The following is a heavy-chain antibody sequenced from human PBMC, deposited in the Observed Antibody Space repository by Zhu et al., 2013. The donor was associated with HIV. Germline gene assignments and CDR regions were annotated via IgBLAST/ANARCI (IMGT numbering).Heavy chain of an antibody. CDR2: ISAYNGNT. CDR1: GYTFTSYG. Sequence: QAQLVQSGAEVKKPGASVKVSCKASGYTFTSYGISWVRQAPGQGLEWMGWISAYNGNTNYAQKLQGRVTMTTDTSTSTAYMELRSLRSDDTAVYYCARYSLWFGELLYYYYGMDVWGQGTTVTVSS. CDR3: ARYSLWFGELLYYYYGMDV. J-gene: IGHJ6*02. V-gene: IGHV1-18*01. D-gene: IGHD3-10*01.